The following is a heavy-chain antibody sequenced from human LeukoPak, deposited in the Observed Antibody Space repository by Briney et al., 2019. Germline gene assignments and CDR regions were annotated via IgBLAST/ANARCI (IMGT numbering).Heavy chain of an antibody. CDR3: ARNINFWSGYDY. D-gene: IGHD3-3*01. V-gene: IGHV3-7*01. J-gene: IGHJ4*02. CDR2: IRQDGNEK. Sequence: GGSLRLSCAASEFTFFTYWMTWVRQAPGKGLEWVANIRQDGNEKYYVDSVKGRFTISRDNAKNSLYLQMNSLRAEDTAVYYCARNINFWSGYDYWGQGTLVTVSS. CDR1: EFTFFTYW.